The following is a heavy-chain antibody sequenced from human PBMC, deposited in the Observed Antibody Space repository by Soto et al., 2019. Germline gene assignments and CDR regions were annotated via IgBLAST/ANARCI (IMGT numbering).Heavy chain of an antibody. V-gene: IGHV4-30-2*01. CDR2: IFHSGST. Sequence: QLQLQESGSGLVKPSQTLSLTCAVSGGSISSGGYSWSWLRQPPGKGLEWIGYIFHSGSTYYNPSLNSRAIISADGSQNPFSLELSSVTAADTAVYYCAREGGSGSPDSYITVWGRGTLVTVSS. D-gene: IGHD1-26*01. J-gene: IGHJ2*01. CDR1: GGSISSGGYS. CDR3: AREGGSGSPDSYITV.